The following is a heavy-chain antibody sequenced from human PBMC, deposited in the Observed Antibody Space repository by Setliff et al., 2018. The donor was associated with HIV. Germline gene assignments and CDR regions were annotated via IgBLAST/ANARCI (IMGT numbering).Heavy chain of an antibody. CDR1: GFTFSNYW. CDR3: ARDPGWGAIDY. Sequence: PGGSLRLSCAASGFTFSNYWMTWVRQAPGKGLEWVANIKQDGSEKNYVDSVKGRFTISRDNARNSLDLQLNSLRVEDTAVYYCARDPGWGAIDYWGQGTPVTVSS. CDR2: IKQDGSEK. J-gene: IGHJ4*02. D-gene: IGHD3-16*01. V-gene: IGHV3-7*03.